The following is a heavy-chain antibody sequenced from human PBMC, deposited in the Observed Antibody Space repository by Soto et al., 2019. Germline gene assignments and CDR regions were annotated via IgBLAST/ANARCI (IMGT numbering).Heavy chain of an antibody. V-gene: IGHV3-33*01. Sequence: QGLLVESGGGVVQPGRSLRLSCAASGLNFSVNGMHWVRQAPGKGLEWLALIFWDGSEEYYADSVKGRFTISRDNSKSTLYLQMDSLRADHTAVYYCASQSLNRPMDLWGQGTALTVSS. CDR1: GLNFSVNG. CDR3: ASQSLNRPMDL. J-gene: IGHJ6*02. CDR2: IFWDGSEE.